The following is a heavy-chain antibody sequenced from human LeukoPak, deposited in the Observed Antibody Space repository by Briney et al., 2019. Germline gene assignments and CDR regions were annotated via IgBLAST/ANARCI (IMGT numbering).Heavy chain of an antibody. CDR3: AKEVRISSN. CDR1: GFTFSSYA. D-gene: IGHD2/OR15-2a*01. Sequence: GGSLRLSRAASGFTFSSYAMSWVRQAPGKGLEWVSAISGSASTTYYTDSVKGRFTISRDNSKNTLYLQMNSLRAEDTAVYYCAKEVRISSNWGRGTLVTVSS. J-gene: IGHJ4*02. V-gene: IGHV3-23*01. CDR2: ISGSASTT.